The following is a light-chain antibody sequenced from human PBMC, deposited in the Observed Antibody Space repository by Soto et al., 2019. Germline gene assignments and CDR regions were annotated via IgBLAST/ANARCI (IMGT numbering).Light chain of an antibody. CDR1: QSISTY. CDR2: GAS. J-gene: IGKJ5*01. V-gene: IGKV1-39*01. Sequence: DIQMTQSPSSLSAPVGDRLTITDRASQSISTYLNSYQLKPGKAPTLLMYGASYLKSGVPTRFSGSGSGTDTTLTISSLQPEDLAIYYSQQTYTTPEIAFGQGTRLEI. CDR3: QQTYTTPEIA.